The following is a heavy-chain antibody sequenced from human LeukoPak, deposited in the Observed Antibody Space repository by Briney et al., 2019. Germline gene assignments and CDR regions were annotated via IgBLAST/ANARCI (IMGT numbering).Heavy chain of an antibody. D-gene: IGHD4-17*01. Sequence: SETLSLTCTVSGGSISSSSYYWGWIRQPPGKGLEWIGSIYYSGSTYYNPSLKSRVTISVDTSNNQFSLKLSSVTAADTAVYYCAREALRPSRWFDPWGQGTLVTVSS. CDR3: AREALRPSRWFDP. J-gene: IGHJ5*02. V-gene: IGHV4-39*07. CDR2: IYYSGST. CDR1: GGSISSSSYY.